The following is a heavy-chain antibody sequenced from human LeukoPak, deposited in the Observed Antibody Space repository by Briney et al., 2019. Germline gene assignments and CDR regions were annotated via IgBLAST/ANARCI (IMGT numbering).Heavy chain of an antibody. V-gene: IGHV4-59*01. CDR3: ARARYVNSFYAFDI. CDR1: GGSISSYY. CDR2: LSKSGNT. Sequence: KPSETLSLTCTVSGGSISSYYWSWTRLPPGKGLEWIGYLSKSGNTNYSPSLKSRVTIFGDTSKNQFFLKLSSVTAADTAVYYCARARYVNSFYAFDIWGQGTLVTVSS. J-gene: IGHJ3*02. D-gene: IGHD3-9*01.